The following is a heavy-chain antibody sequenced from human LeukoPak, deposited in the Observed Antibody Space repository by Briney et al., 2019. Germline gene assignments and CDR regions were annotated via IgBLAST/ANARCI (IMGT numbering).Heavy chain of an antibody. D-gene: IGHD2-8*02. CDR2: ISSSGTII. CDR3: VREFCTGGACYNDY. Sequence: GGSLRLSCAASGFTFSDHYMKWIRQAPGKGLDWVSYISSSGTIIYYADSVKGRFTISRDNAKNSLFLEMNSLTAEDTAVYYCVREFCTGGACYNDYWGQGTLVTVSS. J-gene: IGHJ4*02. V-gene: IGHV3-11*04. CDR1: GFTFSDHY.